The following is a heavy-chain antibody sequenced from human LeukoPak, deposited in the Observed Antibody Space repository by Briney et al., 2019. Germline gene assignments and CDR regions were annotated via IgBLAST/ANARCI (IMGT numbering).Heavy chain of an antibody. CDR2: IWYDGSNK. V-gene: IGHV3-33*01. CDR1: GFTFSSYG. D-gene: IGHD6-19*01. J-gene: IGHJ4*02. Sequence: PGRSLRLSCAASGFTFSSYGMHWVRQAPGKGLEWVAVIWYDGSNKYYADSVKGRFTISRDNSKNTLYLQMNSLRAEDTAVYYCARGYSGGWYTYYFDYWGQGTLVTVSS. CDR3: ARGYSGGWYTYYFDY.